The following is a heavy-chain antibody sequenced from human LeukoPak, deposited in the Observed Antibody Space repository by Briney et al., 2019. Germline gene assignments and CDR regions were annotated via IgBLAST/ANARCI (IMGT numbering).Heavy chain of an antibody. CDR1: GYTFTGYY. CDR3: AGQKDPRPIDY. Sequence: ASVKVSCKASGYTFTGYYMHWVRQAPGQGLEWMGWVNPASGGTNYAQKFEGRVTMTRDTSISTAYMELKALTSDDTAVYYCAGQKDPRPIDYWGQGTLVTVSS. J-gene: IGHJ4*02. CDR2: VNPASGGT. V-gene: IGHV1-2*02.